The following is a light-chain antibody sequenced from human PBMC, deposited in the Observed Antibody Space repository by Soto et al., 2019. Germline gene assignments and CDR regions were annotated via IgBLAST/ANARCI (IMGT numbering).Light chain of an antibody. Sequence: EIVLTQSPGTLSLSPGERATLSCRASQSVSSSYLAWYQQKPGQAPRLLIYGASSRATGFPDRFSGSGSGTDFTLTISRLESEEFAVYYCQQYGSSPSWTFGHGTKVEIK. J-gene: IGKJ1*01. CDR2: GAS. CDR1: QSVSSSY. V-gene: IGKV3-20*01. CDR3: QQYGSSPSWT.